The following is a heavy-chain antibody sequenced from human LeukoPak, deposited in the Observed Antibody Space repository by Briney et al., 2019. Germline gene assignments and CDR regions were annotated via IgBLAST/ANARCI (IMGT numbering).Heavy chain of an antibody. CDR1: GYSISSGYY. CDR2: LSYSGST. Sequence: PSETLSLTCTVSGYSISSGYYWGWIRQPPGKGLEWIGYLSYSGSTNYNPSLKSRVTISVDTSKNQFSLNLSSVTAADTAVYYCARVVVIPRNYYYYYMDVWGKGTTVTVSS. V-gene: IGHV4-61*01. D-gene: IGHD2-15*01. CDR3: ARVVVIPRNYYYYYMDV. J-gene: IGHJ6*03.